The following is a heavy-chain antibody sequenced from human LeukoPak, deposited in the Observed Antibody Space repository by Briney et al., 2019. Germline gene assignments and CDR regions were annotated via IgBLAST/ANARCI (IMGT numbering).Heavy chain of an antibody. CDR2: IQYDGTNK. V-gene: IGHV3-30*02. D-gene: IGHD5-12*01. CDR3: ARDRTAYSYGTLFDY. CDR1: TFTFSIYG. Sequence: GGSLRLSCASTFTFSIYGMHWVRQAPGKGLEWVAFIQYDGTNKYYAVSVKGRFTISRDNSRSTLYLQMNSLRAEDTAVYYCARDRTAYSYGTLFDYWGQGTLVTVSS. J-gene: IGHJ4*02.